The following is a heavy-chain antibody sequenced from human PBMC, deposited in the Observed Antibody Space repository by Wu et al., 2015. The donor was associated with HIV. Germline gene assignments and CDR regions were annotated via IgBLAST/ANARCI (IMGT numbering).Heavy chain of an antibody. V-gene: IGHV1-18*01. CDR3: AAGPGGRPGGNYFDY. CDR1: GGTLSTYA. D-gene: IGHD3-16*01. CDR2: ISAYNGNT. J-gene: IGHJ4*02. Sequence: QVQLVQSGAEVKKPGSSVKVSCKASGGTLSTYAISWVRQAPGSGLEWMGWISAYNGNTNYAQKLQGRVTMTTDTSTSTAYMELRSLRSDDTAVYYCAAGPGGRPGGNYFDYWGQGTLVTVSS.